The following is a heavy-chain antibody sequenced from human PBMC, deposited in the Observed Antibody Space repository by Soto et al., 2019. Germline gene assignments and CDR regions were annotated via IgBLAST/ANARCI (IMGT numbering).Heavy chain of an antibody. CDR1: GYTFTSYD. Sequence: QVQLVQSGAEVKKPGASVKVSCKASGYTFTSYDINWVRQATGQGLEWMGWMNPNSGNTGYAQKFQGRVTMTMNTSISTAYMELSSLRSEDTAVYYCAREPSRFLEGSLRWYYYYGMDVWGQGTTVTVSS. D-gene: IGHD3-3*01. V-gene: IGHV1-8*01. CDR3: AREPSRFLEGSLRWYYYYGMDV. CDR2: MNPNSGNT. J-gene: IGHJ6*02.